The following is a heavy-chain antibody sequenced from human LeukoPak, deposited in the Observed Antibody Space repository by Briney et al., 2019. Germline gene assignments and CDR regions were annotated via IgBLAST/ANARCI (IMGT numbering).Heavy chain of an antibody. CDR3: AKDISGTYLAALDY. D-gene: IGHD1-26*01. J-gene: IGHJ4*02. CDR2: ISWNGDTI. Sequence: GRSLRLSCAASGFSFDDYAMHWVRQTPGKGLEWVSGISWNGDTIGYADSVKGRFTISRDNAKNSLYLQMNSLRGEDTALYYCAKDISGTYLAALDYWGQGTLVTVSS. V-gene: IGHV3-9*01. CDR1: GFSFDDYA.